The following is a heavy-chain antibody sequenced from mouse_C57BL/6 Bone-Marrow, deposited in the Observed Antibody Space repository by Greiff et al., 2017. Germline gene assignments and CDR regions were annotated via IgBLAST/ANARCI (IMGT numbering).Heavy chain of an antibody. CDR3: AAVVHY. CDR2: IDPENGDT. Sequence: VQLQQSGAELVRPGASVKLSCTASGFNFKDDYMHWVKQRPGQGLEWIGWIDPENGDTEYASKFQGKATITADTSSNTAYLQLRSLTSEDTAVYYCAAVVHYWGRGTTLTVSA. CDR1: GFNFKDDY. D-gene: IGHD1-1*01. J-gene: IGHJ2*01. V-gene: IGHV14-4*01.